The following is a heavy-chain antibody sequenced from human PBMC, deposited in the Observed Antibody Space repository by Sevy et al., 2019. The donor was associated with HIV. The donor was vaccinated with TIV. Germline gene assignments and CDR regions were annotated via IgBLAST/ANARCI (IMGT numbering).Heavy chain of an antibody. D-gene: IGHD2-2*01. CDR3: ATDIVVVPAAEEGVCDY. Sequence: SETLSLTCTVSGGSISSSSYYWGWIRQPPGKGLEWIGSIYYSGSTYYNPSLKSRVTISVDTSKNQFSLKLSSVTAADTALYYCATDIVVVPAAEEGVCDYWGQGTLVTVSS. CDR1: GGSISSSSYY. J-gene: IGHJ4*02. V-gene: IGHV4-39*01. CDR2: IYYSGST.